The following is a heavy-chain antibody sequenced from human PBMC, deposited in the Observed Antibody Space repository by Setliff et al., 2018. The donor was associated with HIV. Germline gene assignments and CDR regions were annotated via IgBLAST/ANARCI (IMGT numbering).Heavy chain of an antibody. Sequence: SETLSLTCSVSGASVTSSSYYWGWIRQPPGKGLEWIGYIYNTGSTYHSPSLESRVTISIDTSKNQFSLKLSSVTAADTAVYFCARGRGSSSSWPIDYWGQGTLVTVSS. CDR2: IYNTGST. CDR3: ARGRGSSSSWPIDY. D-gene: IGHD6-13*01. CDR1: GASVTSSSYY. J-gene: IGHJ4*02. V-gene: IGHV4-31*03.